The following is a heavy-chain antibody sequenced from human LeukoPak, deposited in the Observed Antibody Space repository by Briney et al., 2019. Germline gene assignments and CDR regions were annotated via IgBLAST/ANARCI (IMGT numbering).Heavy chain of an antibody. J-gene: IGHJ4*02. D-gene: IGHD2-15*01. Sequence: SETLSLTCTVSGVSICGYYWDWIRQSPGKGLEWIGYINSGGGTDYNPSLKSRVTISVDTSKNQFTLNLRSVTAADTAVYYCARDVGGGPFFDYWGQGTLVTVSS. CDR2: INSGGGT. CDR3: ARDVGGGPFFDY. CDR1: GVSICGYY. V-gene: IGHV4-59*01.